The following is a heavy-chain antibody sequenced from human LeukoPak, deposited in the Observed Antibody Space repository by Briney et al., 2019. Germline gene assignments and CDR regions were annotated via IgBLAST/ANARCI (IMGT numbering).Heavy chain of an antibody. CDR2: ISYDGSNK. Sequence: GGSLRLSCAASGFTFSTYAMHWVRQAPGKGLEWVAVISYDGSNKYYADSVKGRFTISRDNAKNSLYLQMNSLRAEDTAVYYCAKVRADYYGSGSYGNFDYWGQGTLVTVSS. CDR3: AKVRADYYGSGSYGNFDY. J-gene: IGHJ4*02. CDR1: GFTFSTYA. V-gene: IGHV3-30*04. D-gene: IGHD3-10*01.